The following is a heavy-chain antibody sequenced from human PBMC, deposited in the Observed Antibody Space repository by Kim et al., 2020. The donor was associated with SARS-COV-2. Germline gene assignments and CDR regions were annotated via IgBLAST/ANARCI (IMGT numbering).Heavy chain of an antibody. V-gene: IGHV4-30-4*01. CDR3: ARDRLERLYCSGGSCYGYYFDY. CDR2: IYYSGST. Sequence: SETLSLTCTVSGGSISSGDYYWSWIRQPPGKGLEWIGYIYYSGSTYYNPSLKSRVTISVDTSKNQFSLKLSSVTAADTAVYYCARDRLERLYCSGGSCYGYYFDYWGQGTLVTVSS. CDR1: GGSISSGDYY. J-gene: IGHJ4*02. D-gene: IGHD2-15*01.